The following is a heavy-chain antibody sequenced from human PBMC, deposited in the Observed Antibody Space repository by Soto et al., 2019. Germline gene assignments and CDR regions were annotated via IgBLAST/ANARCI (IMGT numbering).Heavy chain of an antibody. CDR3: ARVWSDYYYYMDV. CDR1: GFTFTNYR. Sequence: PGGSLRLSCAASGFTFTNYRMNWVRQAPGKGLEWVANIKQDGSEKYYVDSVKGRFTISRDNAKNSLYLQMNSLRAEDTAVYYCARVWSDYYYYMDVWGKGTTVTVSS. D-gene: IGHD3-3*01. V-gene: IGHV3-7*01. CDR2: IKQDGSEK. J-gene: IGHJ6*03.